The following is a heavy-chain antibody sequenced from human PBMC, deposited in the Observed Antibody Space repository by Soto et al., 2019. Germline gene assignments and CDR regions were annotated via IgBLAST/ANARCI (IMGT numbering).Heavy chain of an antibody. D-gene: IGHD2-21*01. CDR2: IGNQVNSHST. V-gene: IGHV3-72*01. Sequence: EVQLVESGGGVVQPGGSLRLSCAASGFTFSDHYMDWVRQAPGKGLEWVGRIGNQVNSHSTEYAASVKGRFTISRDDSKNSLDLQMNSLKTEDTAVYYCAKVSVSDYSFDYWGQGILVTVSS. CDR1: GFTFSDHY. J-gene: IGHJ4*02. CDR3: AKVSVSDYSFDY.